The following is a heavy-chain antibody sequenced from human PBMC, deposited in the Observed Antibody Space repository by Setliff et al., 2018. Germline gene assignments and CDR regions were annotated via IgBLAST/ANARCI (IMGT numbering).Heavy chain of an antibody. D-gene: IGHD2-21*02. V-gene: IGHV4-59*01. CDR1: GDSINPYY. CDR2: IHYSGST. Sequence: SETLSLTCSVSGDSINPYYWTWIRQPPGKGLEWIGFIHYSGSTNYNPSLKSRVTISLDTPKNQFSLRLSSVTAADTAVYYCARTRYGLGGDCPHNSIDYWGQGTLVTVSS. J-gene: IGHJ4*02. CDR3: ARTRYGLGGDCPHNSIDY.